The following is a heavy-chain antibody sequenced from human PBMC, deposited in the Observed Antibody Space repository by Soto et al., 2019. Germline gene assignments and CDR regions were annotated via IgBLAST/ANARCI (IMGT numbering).Heavy chain of an antibody. V-gene: IGHV1-2*02. CDR3: ASDSSGWYSDYYGMDV. CDR1: GYTFTGYY. J-gene: IGHJ6*02. Sequence: ASVKVSCKASGYTFTGYYMHWVRQAPGQGLEWMGWINPNSGGTNYAQKFQGRVTMTRDTSISTAYMELSRLRSDGTAVYYCASDSSGWYSDYYGMDVWGQGTTVTVSS. D-gene: IGHD6-19*01. CDR2: INPNSGGT.